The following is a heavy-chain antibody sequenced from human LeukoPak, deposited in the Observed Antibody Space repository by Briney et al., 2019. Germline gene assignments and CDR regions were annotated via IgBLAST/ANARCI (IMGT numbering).Heavy chain of an antibody. V-gene: IGHV3-23*01. CDR1: GFTFSSYA. CDR3: AKDPFCSGGSCYVVDYGMDV. CDR2: ISGSGGST. Sequence: GGSLRLSCAASGFTFSSYAMSWVRQAPGKGLEWVSAISGSGGSTYYADSVKGRFTISRDNSKNTLYLQMNSLRAEDTAVYYCAKDPFCSGGSCYVVDYGMDVWGQGTTVTVSS. J-gene: IGHJ6*02. D-gene: IGHD2-15*01.